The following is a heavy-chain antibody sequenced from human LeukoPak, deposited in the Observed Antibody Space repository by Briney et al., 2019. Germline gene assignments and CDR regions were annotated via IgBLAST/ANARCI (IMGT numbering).Heavy chain of an antibody. CDR2: ISTSSSYI. CDR1: GFTFSSYS. J-gene: IGHJ6*03. CDR3: AKDSSGWYGNYYMDV. D-gene: IGHD6-19*01. Sequence: RGSLRLSCTASGFTFSSYSMNWVRQAPGKGLECVSSISTSSSYIYYADSVKGRFTISRDNSKNTLYLQMNSLRAEDTAVYYCAKDSSGWYGNYYMDVWGKGTTVTVSS. V-gene: IGHV3-21*01.